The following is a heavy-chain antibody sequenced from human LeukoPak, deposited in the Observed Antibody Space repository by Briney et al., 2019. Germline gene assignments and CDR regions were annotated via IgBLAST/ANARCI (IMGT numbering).Heavy chain of an antibody. CDR1: GGSISSYY. D-gene: IGHD2-8*01. CDR3: SRENGAFSPFGY. CDR2: VSLSGLT. V-gene: IGHV4-59*12. Sequence: PSETLSLTCTVSGGSISSYYWSWVRQPPGQGLEWIGEVSLSGLTNYNPSLSSRAIMALDTSKNHLSLHLTSVTAADTAVYYCSRENGAFSPFGYWGQGYLVTVLS. J-gene: IGHJ4*02.